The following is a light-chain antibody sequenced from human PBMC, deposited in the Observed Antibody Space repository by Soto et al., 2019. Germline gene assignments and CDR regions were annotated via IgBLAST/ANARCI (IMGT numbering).Light chain of an antibody. Sequence: QSALTQPASVSGSPGQSITISCTGTSSDVGNYNYVSWYRQDPGKAPKLIIYEVSNRPSGVSSRFSGSKSDNTASLTISGLQDEDEAAYYCSSYTSTSTLYVFGTGTKLTVL. CDR1: SSDVGNYNY. V-gene: IGLV2-14*01. J-gene: IGLJ1*01. CDR2: EVS. CDR3: SSYTSTSTLYV.